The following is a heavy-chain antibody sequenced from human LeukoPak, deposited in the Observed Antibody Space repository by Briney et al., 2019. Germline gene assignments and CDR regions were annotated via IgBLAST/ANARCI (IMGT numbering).Heavy chain of an antibody. J-gene: IGHJ4*02. CDR1: GHSVSSNGSA. CDR2: TYYRSKWYN. Sequence: SQTLSLTCAIPGHSVSSNGSAWNWVRQSPSRGLEWLGRTYYRSKWYNDYALFVKSRITINPDTSKNQFSLHLNSVTPEDTAVYYCVRDGEGGLDYFDYWGQGTLVTVSS. V-gene: IGHV6-1*01. CDR3: VRDGEGGLDYFDY. D-gene: IGHD3-16*01.